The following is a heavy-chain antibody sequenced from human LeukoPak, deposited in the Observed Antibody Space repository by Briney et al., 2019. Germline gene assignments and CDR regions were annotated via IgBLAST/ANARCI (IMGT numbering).Heavy chain of an antibody. Sequence: SVKVSCKASGGTFSSYAISWVRQAPGQGLEWMGGIIPTFGTANYAQKFQGRVTITADESTSTAYMELSSLRSEDTAVYYCARDLEGVDTAMGDWGQGTLVTVSS. CDR1: GGTFSSYA. J-gene: IGHJ4*02. CDR3: ARDLEGVDTAMGD. V-gene: IGHV1-69*01. CDR2: IIPTFGTA. D-gene: IGHD5-18*01.